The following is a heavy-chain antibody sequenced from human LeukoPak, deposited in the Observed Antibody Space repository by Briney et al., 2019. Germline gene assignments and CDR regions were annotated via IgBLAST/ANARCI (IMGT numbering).Heavy chain of an antibody. Sequence: SMKVSCKASGGTFSSYAISWVRQAPGQGLEWMGGIIPIFGTANYAQKFQGRVTITADESTSTAYMELSSLRSEDTAVYYCASNNLGYCSSTSCLRVWFDPWGQGTLVTVSS. D-gene: IGHD2-2*01. J-gene: IGHJ5*02. V-gene: IGHV1-69*13. CDR1: GGTFSSYA. CDR3: ASNNLGYCSSTSCLRVWFDP. CDR2: IIPIFGTA.